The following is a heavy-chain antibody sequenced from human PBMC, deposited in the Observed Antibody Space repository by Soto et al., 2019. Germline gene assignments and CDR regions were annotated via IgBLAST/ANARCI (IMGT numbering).Heavy chain of an antibody. Sequence: SSETLSLTCAVSGVSIPNSHSFWGWIRQPPGKGLEFIGSMYYSGGANYNPSLKSRVTISLDTSKNQFSLTVNSVTAADTAIYYCGRVVEGATRHTDFDSWGQGTLVTVSS. D-gene: IGHD2-15*01. CDR3: GRVVEGATRHTDFDS. CDR2: MYYSGGA. J-gene: IGHJ5*01. CDR1: GVSIPNSHSF. V-gene: IGHV4-39*01.